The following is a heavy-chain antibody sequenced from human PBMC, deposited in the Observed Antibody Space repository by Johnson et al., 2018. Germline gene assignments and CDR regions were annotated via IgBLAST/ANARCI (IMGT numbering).Heavy chain of an antibody. D-gene: IGHD3-10*01. J-gene: IGHJ3*02. CDR3: RRETRGCGDPQRMHAFDN. CDR2: IRAKGFGGTT. Sequence: VQLVESGGGLLQPGRSLRLSCTASGFTFGDYALSWFRQAPGQGLEWVSFIRAKGFGGTTEYAASVKGRFTILIDDSKSIAYRQMNSRKSEDTAGYYCRRETRGCGDPQRMHAFDNWGQGTMVTISS. CDR1: GFTFGDYA. V-gene: IGHV3-49*03.